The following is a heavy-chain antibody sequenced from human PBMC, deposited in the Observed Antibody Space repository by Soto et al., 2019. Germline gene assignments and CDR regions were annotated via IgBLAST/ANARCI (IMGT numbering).Heavy chain of an antibody. CDR2: ISYDGSNK. CDR3: ARDGVYSSSWYPVGYYRMEV. J-gene: IGHJ6*02. D-gene: IGHD6-13*01. Sequence: ESGGGVVQPGRSLRLSCAASGFTFSSYAMHWVRQAPGKGLEWVAVISYDGSNKYYADSVKGRFTISRDNSKNTLYLQMNSLRAEDTAVYYCARDGVYSSSWYPVGYYRMEVWGQGSTVTVSS. V-gene: IGHV3-30-3*01. CDR1: GFTFSSYA.